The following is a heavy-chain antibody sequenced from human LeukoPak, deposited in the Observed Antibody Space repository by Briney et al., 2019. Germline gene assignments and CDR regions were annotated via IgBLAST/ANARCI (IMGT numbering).Heavy chain of an antibody. CDR1: GYTFTGYY. D-gene: IGHD1-26*01. Sequence: ASVKVSCKASGYTFTGYYMHWVRQARGQGLEWMGWFNPNSGGTNYAQKFQGRVTMTRDTSISTAYMELSRLRSDDTAVYYCARGGSYGWVYYYYYMDVWGKGTTVTVSS. CDR2: FNPNSGGT. J-gene: IGHJ6*03. CDR3: ARGGSYGWVYYYYYMDV. V-gene: IGHV1-2*02.